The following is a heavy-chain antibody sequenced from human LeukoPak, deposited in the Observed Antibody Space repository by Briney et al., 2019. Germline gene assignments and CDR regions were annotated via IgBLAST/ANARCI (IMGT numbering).Heavy chain of an antibody. CDR2: IYYSGST. J-gene: IGHJ4*02. Sequence: SSETLSLTCTVSGGSISSSTHYWGWIRQPPGKGLEWIGTIYYSGSTYYNPSLKSRATISVDTSKNQFSLKLGPVTAADTAVYYCVRQTYGSGSYYNLDCWGQGTLVTVSS. CDR1: GGSISSSTHY. V-gene: IGHV4-39*01. D-gene: IGHD3-10*01. CDR3: VRQTYGSGSYYNLDC.